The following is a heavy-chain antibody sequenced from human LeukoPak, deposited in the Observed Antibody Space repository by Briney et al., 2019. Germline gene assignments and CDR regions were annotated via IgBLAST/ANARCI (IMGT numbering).Heavy chain of an antibody. V-gene: IGHV3-21*04. J-gene: IGHJ4*02. D-gene: IGHD3-22*01. CDR3: ASSYHYDSGGSIYYFDY. Sequence: KPGGSLRLSCAASGFTFSTFTMNWVRQAPGKGLEWVSSISSSRSYIYYADSVKGRFTISRDNAKNSLYLQMDSLRAEDTAVYYCASSYHYDSGGSIYYFDYWGQGTPVTVSS. CDR1: GFTFSTFT. CDR2: ISSSRSYI.